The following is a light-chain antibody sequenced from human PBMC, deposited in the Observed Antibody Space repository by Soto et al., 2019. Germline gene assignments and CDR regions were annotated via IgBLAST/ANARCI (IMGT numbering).Light chain of an antibody. Sequence: QSALTQPPSASGSPGQSVTISCTGTSSDVGRYNYVSWYQQHPGKAPKLMIYEVSNRPSGVSNRFSGSKSGNTASLTISGLQAEDEADYYCSSYTSSSPVVFGGGTKLTVL. CDR2: EVS. V-gene: IGLV2-14*01. CDR1: SSDVGRYNY. CDR3: SSYTSSSPVV. J-gene: IGLJ2*01.